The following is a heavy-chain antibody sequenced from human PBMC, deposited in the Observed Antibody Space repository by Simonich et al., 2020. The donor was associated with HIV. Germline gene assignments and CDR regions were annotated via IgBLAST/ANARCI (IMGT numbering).Heavy chain of an antibody. V-gene: IGHV3-9*03. CDR2: ISWNSGSI. Sequence: EVQLVESGGGLVQPGRSLRLSCAASGFTFDDYAMHWVRQAPGKCLEGVSGISWNSGSIGYADSVKGRFTISRDNAKNSLYRQMNSLRAEDMALYYCAKDRYSSSSGSFDYWGQGTLVTVSS. CDR1: GFTFDDYA. J-gene: IGHJ4*02. CDR3: AKDRYSSSSGSFDY. D-gene: IGHD6-6*01.